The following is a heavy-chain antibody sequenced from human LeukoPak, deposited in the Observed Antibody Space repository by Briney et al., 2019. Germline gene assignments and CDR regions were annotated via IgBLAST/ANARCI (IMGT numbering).Heavy chain of an antibody. J-gene: IGHJ4*02. CDR1: GFTFSSYG. D-gene: IGHD6-19*01. CDR2: ISYDGSNK. CDR3: ANLQPIAVAGTDY. V-gene: IGHV3-30*18. Sequence: GGSLRLSCAASGFTFSSYGMHWVRQAPGKGLEWVAVISYDGSNKYYADSVKGRFTISRDNSKNTLYLQMNSLRAEDTAVYYCANLQPIAVAGTDYWGQGTLVTVSS.